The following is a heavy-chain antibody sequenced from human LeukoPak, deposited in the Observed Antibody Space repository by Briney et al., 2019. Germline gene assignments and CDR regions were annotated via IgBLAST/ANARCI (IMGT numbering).Heavy chain of an antibody. V-gene: IGHV4-34*01. J-gene: IGHJ3*02. CDR3: ARDGRGSYLDAFDI. CDR1: GGSISSYY. Sequence: SETLSLTCTVSGGSISSYYWSWIRQPPGKGLEWIGEINHSGSTNYNPSLKSRVTISVDTSKNQFSLKLSSVTAADTAVYYCARDGRGSYLDAFDIWGQGTMVTVSS. CDR2: INHSGST. D-gene: IGHD1-26*01.